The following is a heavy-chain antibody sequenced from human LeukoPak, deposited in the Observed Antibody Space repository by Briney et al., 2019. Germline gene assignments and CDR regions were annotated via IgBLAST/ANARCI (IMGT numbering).Heavy chain of an antibody. Sequence: GGSLRLSCATSGFTFSSHGFYWVRQAPGKGLEWVAVIWYDGSKKYYADSVKGRSTISRDNSKNTLYLEMNSLRAEDTAVYYCARDVSYNSLDYWGQGTLVTVSS. D-gene: IGHD6-13*01. CDR2: IWYDGSKK. J-gene: IGHJ4*02. CDR3: ARDVSYNSLDY. V-gene: IGHV3-33*01. CDR1: GFTFSSHG.